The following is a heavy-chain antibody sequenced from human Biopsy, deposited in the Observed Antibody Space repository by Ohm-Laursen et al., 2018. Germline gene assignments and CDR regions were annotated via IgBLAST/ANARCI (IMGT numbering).Heavy chain of an antibody. CDR3: ARGYSRRVSIFEASIYWFDT. Sequence: GASVKVSCKVSGGTFGNYAISWVRQAPGQGLEWMGWMIPSSGKTGYAQRFQGRVTLTMNTSISTAYMELSGLRSEDTAVYFCARGYSRRVSIFEASIYWFDTWGQGTLVTVSS. CDR2: MIPSSGKT. J-gene: IGHJ5*02. CDR1: GGTFGNYA. D-gene: IGHD6-6*01. V-gene: IGHV1-8*02.